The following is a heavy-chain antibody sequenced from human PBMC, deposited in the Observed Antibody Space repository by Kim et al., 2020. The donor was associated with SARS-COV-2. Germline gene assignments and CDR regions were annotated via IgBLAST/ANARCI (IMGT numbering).Heavy chain of an antibody. D-gene: IGHD2-15*01. CDR1: GFTFKTFW. V-gene: IGHV3-7*04. Sequence: GGSLRLSCAGSGFTFKTFWMAWVRRVPGKGLQWVAQIQQDGRAAFHVDSVRGRFTISRGNANNSVDLQMNNLRVEDTAVYYCTRVAGGYPDLWGQGTLVTVS. J-gene: IGHJ4*02. CDR2: IQQDGRAA. CDR3: TRVAGGYPDL.